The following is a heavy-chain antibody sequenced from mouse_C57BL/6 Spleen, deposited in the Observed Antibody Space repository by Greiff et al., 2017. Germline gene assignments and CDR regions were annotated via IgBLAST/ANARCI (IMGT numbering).Heavy chain of an antibody. CDR1: GFSLTSYG. CDR3: AKNPITTVVATNYYAMDY. CDR2: IWGDGST. Sequence: QVQLQQSGPGLVAPSQSLSITCTVSGFSLTSYGVSWVRQPPGKGLEWLGVIWGDGSTNYHSALISRLSISKDNSKSQVFLKLNSLQTDDTATYYCAKNPITTVVATNYYAMDYWGQGTSVTVSS. D-gene: IGHD1-1*01. V-gene: IGHV2-3*01. J-gene: IGHJ4*01.